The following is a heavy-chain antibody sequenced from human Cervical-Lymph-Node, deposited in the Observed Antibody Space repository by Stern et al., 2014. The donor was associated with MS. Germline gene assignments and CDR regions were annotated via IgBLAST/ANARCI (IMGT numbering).Heavy chain of an antibody. D-gene: IGHD6-6*01. Sequence: VQLLESGPGLVKPSETLSLTCTVSGGSISSYYWSWIRQPPGKGLEWISYIHNSGSTNYNPSLKSRITVSIDTSRNQFSLKLSSVTAADTAIYYCARSLRDYSVSSLGYWGQGTLVTVSS. CDR2: IHNSGST. V-gene: IGHV4-59*01. CDR3: ARSLRDYSVSSLGY. J-gene: IGHJ4*02. CDR1: GGSISSYY.